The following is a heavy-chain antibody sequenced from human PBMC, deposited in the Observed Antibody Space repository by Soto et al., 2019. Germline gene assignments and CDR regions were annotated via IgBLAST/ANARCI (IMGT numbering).Heavy chain of an antibody. CDR3: ARDRSRAFDY. Sequence: GASVKVSCKASGYIFTNYAIHWVRQAPGQRLEWMGWINAGNGKTKYSQNFQGRVTITRDTSASIAYMEVNGLRSEDTAVYYCARDRSRAFDYWGQGALVTVSS. CDR2: INAGNGKT. V-gene: IGHV1-3*01. J-gene: IGHJ4*02. CDR1: GYIFTNYA. D-gene: IGHD2-2*01.